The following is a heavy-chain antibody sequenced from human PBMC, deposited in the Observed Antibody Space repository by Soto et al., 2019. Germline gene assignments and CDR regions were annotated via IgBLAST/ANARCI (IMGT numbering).Heavy chain of an antibody. D-gene: IGHD2-2*01. Sequence: PSETLSLTCAVSGGSISSGGYSWSWIRQPPGKGLEWIGYIYHSGSTYYNPSLKSRVTISVDRSKNQFSLKLSSVTAADTAVYYCARGGCSSTSCYYYYYYYGMDVWGQGTTVTVSS. V-gene: IGHV4-30-2*01. CDR1: GGSISSGGYS. J-gene: IGHJ6*02. CDR3: ARGGCSSTSCYYYYYYYGMDV. CDR2: IYHSGST.